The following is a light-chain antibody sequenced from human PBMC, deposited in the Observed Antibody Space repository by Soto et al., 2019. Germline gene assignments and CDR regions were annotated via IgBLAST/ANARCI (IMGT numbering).Light chain of an antibody. Sequence: EIVMTQSPATLSVSPGETATLSCRASQSVGGAVAWYQHKPSQAPRLLIVGAFIRATGVPGRFSGGGSGTEFTLTISSLQSEDFAVYYCQQYKNWPPLTFGGGTTVEIK. CDR1: QSVGGA. CDR2: GAF. CDR3: QQYKNWPPLT. J-gene: IGKJ4*01. V-gene: IGKV3-15*01.